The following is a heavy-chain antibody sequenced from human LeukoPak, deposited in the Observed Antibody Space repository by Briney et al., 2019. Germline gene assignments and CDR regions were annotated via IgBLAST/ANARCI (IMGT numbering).Heavy chain of an antibody. J-gene: IGHJ4*02. Sequence: SVKVSCKASGYTFTSYAISWVRQAPGQGLEWMGGIIPIFGTANYAQKFQGRVTITTDESTSTAYMELSSLRSEDTAVYYCASRGSGSGGYFDYWGQGTLVTVSS. D-gene: IGHD3-10*01. CDR3: ASRGSGSGGYFDY. CDR2: IIPIFGTA. V-gene: IGHV1-69*05. CDR1: GYTFTSYA.